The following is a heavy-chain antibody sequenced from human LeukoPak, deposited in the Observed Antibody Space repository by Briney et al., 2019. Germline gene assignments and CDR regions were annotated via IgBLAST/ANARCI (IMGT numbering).Heavy chain of an antibody. CDR3: TTETYRRFDY. J-gene: IGHJ4*02. CDR2: IKQDGSER. CDR1: GFTVSSNY. V-gene: IGHV3-7*01. Sequence: GGSLRLSCAASGFTVSSNYMSWVRQAPGKGLEWVADIKQDGSERYYVDSVKGRFTISRDNAKNSLYLQIDSLRAEDTAVYYCTTETYRRFDYWGQGTLVTVSS.